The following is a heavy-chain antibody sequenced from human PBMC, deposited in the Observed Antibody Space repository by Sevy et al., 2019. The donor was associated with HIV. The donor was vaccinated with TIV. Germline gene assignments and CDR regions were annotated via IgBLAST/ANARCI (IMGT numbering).Heavy chain of an antibody. J-gene: IGHJ4*02. D-gene: IGHD2-2*01. CDR1: GFTFGDYG. V-gene: IGHV3-20*04. CDR3: AGGGYCSISSCADPSDY. CDR2: IKWNGAST. Sequence: GGSLRLSCAGSGFTFGDYGMSWVRQAPGKGLEWVSGIKWNGASTGYADSVKGRFTISRDNAKNSLYLQMNGLRAEDTAFYYSAGGGYCSISSCADPSDYWGQGTLVTVSS.